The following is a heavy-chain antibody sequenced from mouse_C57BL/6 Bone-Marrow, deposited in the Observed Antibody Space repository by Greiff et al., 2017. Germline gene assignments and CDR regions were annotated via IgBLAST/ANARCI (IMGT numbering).Heavy chain of an antibody. D-gene: IGHD2-5*01. CDR1: GFNITDYY. J-gene: IGHJ3*01. V-gene: IGHV14-2*01. Sequence: VQLQQSGAELVKPGASVKLSCTASGFNITDYYMHWVKQRTEQGLEWIGRIDPEDGDTKYAPKFQGKATITADTSSNTAYLQLSSLTSEDTAVDYCADAYYSNYGFAYWGQGTLVTVSA. CDR2: IDPEDGDT. CDR3: ADAYYSNYGFAY.